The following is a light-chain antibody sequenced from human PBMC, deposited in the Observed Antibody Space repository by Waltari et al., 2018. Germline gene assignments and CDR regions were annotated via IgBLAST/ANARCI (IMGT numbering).Light chain of an antibody. CDR2: GQN. J-gene: IGLJ3*02. V-gene: IGLV3-19*01. CDR3: KSRDSSGNRWV. CDR1: SLSSCY. Sequence: SSELPQAPAVSVALGQTVKITCQGDSLSSCYATWYQQKPGQAPVLVIYGQNNRPAGIRYRFSGSNSGNTASLTITGSQADDEADYYCKSRDSSGNRWVFGGGTKRTVL.